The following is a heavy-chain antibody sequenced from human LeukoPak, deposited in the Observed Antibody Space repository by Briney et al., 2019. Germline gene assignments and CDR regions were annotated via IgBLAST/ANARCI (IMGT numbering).Heavy chain of an antibody. Sequence: PSETLSLTCTVSGGSISSSLYHWGWIRQSPGKNLEWLGSIYYTGTTHYNPSLRSRVTISVDTSKNQFSLNLSSVTAADTAVYYCARQEIGLRSFDPWGQGTLVTVSS. CDR2: IYYTGTT. D-gene: IGHD3/OR15-3a*01. CDR3: ARQEIGLRSFDP. J-gene: IGHJ5*02. CDR1: GGSISSSLYH. V-gene: IGHV4-39*01.